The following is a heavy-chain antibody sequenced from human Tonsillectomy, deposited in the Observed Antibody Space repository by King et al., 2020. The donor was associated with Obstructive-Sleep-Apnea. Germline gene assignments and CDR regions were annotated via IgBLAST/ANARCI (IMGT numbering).Heavy chain of an antibody. CDR3: ARDLADYDFWSGYYTGMGDAFDI. V-gene: IGHV1-46*01. CDR2: INPSGGST. CDR1: GYTFTSYY. Sequence: VQLVQSGAEVKKPGASVKVSCKASGYTFTSYYMHWVRQAPGQGLEWMGIINPSGGSTSYAQTFQGRVTMPRDTSTSTVYMELSSLRSEDTAVYYCARDLADYDFWSGYYTGMGDAFDIWGQGTMVAVSS. J-gene: IGHJ3*02. D-gene: IGHD3-3*01.